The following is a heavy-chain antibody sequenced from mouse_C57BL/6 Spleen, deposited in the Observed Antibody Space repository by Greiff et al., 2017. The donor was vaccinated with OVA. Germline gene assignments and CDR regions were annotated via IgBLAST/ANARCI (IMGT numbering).Heavy chain of an antibody. V-gene: IGHV1-9*01. J-gene: IGHJ2*01. CDR2: ILPGSGST. CDR1: GYTFTSYW. D-gene: IGHD2-4*01. CDR3: ARGDYDGEYYFDY. Sequence: QVQLKQPGAELVKPGASVKMSCKASGYTFTSYWIEWVKQRPGHGLEWIGEILPGSGSTNYNEKFKGKATFTADTSSNTAYMQLSSLTTEDSAIYYCARGDYDGEYYFDYWGQGTTLTVSS.